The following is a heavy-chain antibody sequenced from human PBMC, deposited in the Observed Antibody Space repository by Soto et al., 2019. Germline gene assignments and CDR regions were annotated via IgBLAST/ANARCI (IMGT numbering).Heavy chain of an antibody. CDR2: ISAYNGNT. V-gene: IGHV1-18*04. Sequence: GVSVKVSSKASGYTFTSYGISWVRQAPGRGREWMGWISAYNGNTNYAQKLQGRVTMTTDTSTSTAYMLLRSRRSDDTAVYYCARDERSGYDFSYYYYGMDVWGQGTTVTVSS. CDR3: ARDERSGYDFSYYYYGMDV. D-gene: IGHD5-12*01. CDR1: GYTFTSYG. J-gene: IGHJ6*02.